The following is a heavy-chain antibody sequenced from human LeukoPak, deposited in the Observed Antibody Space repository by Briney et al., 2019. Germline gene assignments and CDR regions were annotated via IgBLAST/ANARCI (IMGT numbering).Heavy chain of an antibody. CDR2: ISGSGGRI. D-gene: IGHD1-1*01. CDR3: AKNPRLEGWIYFDS. J-gene: IGHJ4*02. Sequence: GGSLRLSCAASGFTFSSYSMNWVRQAPGKGLEWVSSISGSGGRIDYADSVKGRFTISRDNSKNTLSLQMNSLTAEDTAVYYCAKNPRLEGWIYFDSWGQGILVTVSS. CDR1: GFTFSSYS. V-gene: IGHV3-23*01.